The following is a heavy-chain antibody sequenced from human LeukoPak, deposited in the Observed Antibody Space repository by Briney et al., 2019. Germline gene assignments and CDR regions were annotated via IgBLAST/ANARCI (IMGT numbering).Heavy chain of an antibody. V-gene: IGHV3-21*01. CDR3: ARVSGGYGSSGWYEKDY. CDR1: GFTFSSYE. Sequence: GGSLRLSCAASGFTFSSYEMHWVRQAPGKGLEWVSSISSSSSYIYYADSVKGRFTISRDNAKNSLYLQMNSLRAEDTAVYYCARVSGGYGSSGWYEKDYWGQGTLVTVSS. J-gene: IGHJ4*02. D-gene: IGHD6-19*01. CDR2: ISSSSSYI.